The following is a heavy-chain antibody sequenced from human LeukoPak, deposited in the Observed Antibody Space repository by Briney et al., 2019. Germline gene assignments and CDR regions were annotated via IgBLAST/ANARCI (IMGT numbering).Heavy chain of an antibody. Sequence: GGSLRLSCAASGFTFSSYGMHWVRQAPGKGLEWVAVISYDGSNKYYADSVKGRFTISRDNSKNTLYLQMNSLRAEDTAVYYCARDSGSYYSTDYYFDYWGQGTLVTVSS. D-gene: IGHD3-10*01. CDR3: ARDSGSYYSTDYYFDY. CDR2: ISYDGSNK. CDR1: GFTFSSYG. V-gene: IGHV3-30*03. J-gene: IGHJ4*02.